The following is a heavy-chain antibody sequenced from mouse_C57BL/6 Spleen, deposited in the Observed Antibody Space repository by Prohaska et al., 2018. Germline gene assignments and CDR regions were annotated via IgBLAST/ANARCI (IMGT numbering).Heavy chain of an antibody. J-gene: IGHJ1*03. CDR1: GSTFTSYW. Sequence: LVKPGASVKLSCNASGSTFTSYWMHWVQQRPGQGLEWIGNINPSNGGTNYNEKFKSKATLTVDKPSSTAYMQLSSLTSEDSAVYYCARSYYGNRYWYCDVWGTGTTVTVAS. CDR3: ARSYYGNRYWYCDV. D-gene: IGHD1-1*01. V-gene: IGHV1-53*01. CDR2: INPSNGGT.